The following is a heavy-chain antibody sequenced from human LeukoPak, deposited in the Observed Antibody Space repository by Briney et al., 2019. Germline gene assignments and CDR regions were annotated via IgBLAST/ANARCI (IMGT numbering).Heavy chain of an antibody. CDR2: ISSSSSTI. V-gene: IGHV3-48*01. J-gene: IGHJ6*03. Sequence: PGGSLRLSCAASGFTSSSYSMHWVRRAPGKGLEWVSYISSSSSTIYYADSVKGRFTISRDNARNSLYLQMNSLRAEDTAVYYCARDAYSGSYYMDVWGKGTTVTVSS. D-gene: IGHD1-26*01. CDR1: GFTSSSYS. CDR3: ARDAYSGSYYMDV.